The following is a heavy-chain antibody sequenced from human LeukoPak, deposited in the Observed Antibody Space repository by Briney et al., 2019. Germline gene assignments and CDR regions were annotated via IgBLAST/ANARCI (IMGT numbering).Heavy chain of an antibody. Sequence: HPGGSLRLSCAASGFTFSSYWMSWVRQAPGKGLEWVANIKQDGSEKYYVDSVKGRFTISRDNAKNSLYLQMNSLRAEDTAVYYCARVEGLALTAIVVVQIDYWGQGTLVTVSS. J-gene: IGHJ4*02. CDR2: IKQDGSEK. D-gene: IGHD3-22*01. V-gene: IGHV3-7*01. CDR1: GFTFSSYW. CDR3: ARVEGLALTAIVVVQIDY.